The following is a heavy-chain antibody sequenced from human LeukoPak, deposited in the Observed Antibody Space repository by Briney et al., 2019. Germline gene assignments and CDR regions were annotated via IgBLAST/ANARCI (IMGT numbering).Heavy chain of an antibody. CDR2: TSGSGGST. J-gene: IGHJ4*02. D-gene: IGHD3-3*01. CDR1: GFTFSSYA. Sequence: GGSLRLSCSASGFTFSSYAMSWVRQAPGKGLEWVSATSGSGGSTYYADSVKGRFTISRDNSKNTLYLQMNSLRAEDTAVYYCARGSYRGRFLEWFDYWGQGTLVTVSP. V-gene: IGHV3-23*01. CDR3: ARGSYRGRFLEWFDY.